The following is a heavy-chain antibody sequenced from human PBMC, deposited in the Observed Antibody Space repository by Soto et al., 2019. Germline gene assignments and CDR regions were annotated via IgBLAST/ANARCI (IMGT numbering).Heavy chain of an antibody. CDR3: ARARATIAAAAIFDC. J-gene: IGHJ4*02. Sequence: QVQLQESGPGLVKPSGTLSLTCAVSGGSISTSNWWSWVRQPPGKGLEWIGEVYRTGSTPYNPSLESRLTISVDKSKNQFSLKLTSVTAADTAVYYCARARATIAAAAIFDCWGQGTLVTVSS. CDR1: GGSISTSNW. CDR2: VYRTGST. V-gene: IGHV4-4*02. D-gene: IGHD6-13*01.